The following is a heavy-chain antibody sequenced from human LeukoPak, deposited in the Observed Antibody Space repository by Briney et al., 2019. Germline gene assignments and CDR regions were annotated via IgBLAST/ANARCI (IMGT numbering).Heavy chain of an antibody. CDR3: VRYYYEGHFDY. D-gene: IGHD3-22*01. CDR2: SKWHGGST. Sequence: GGSLTLPCTASGFTLDDFGMSWLPQTTGKGREWLSDSKWHGGSTGYADSMKGRFTISRDNAKSSLYLQMNSLRAKDTALYNCVRYYYEGHFDYWGQGTLVSVSS. CDR1: GFTLDDFG. V-gene: IGHV3-20*01. J-gene: IGHJ4*02.